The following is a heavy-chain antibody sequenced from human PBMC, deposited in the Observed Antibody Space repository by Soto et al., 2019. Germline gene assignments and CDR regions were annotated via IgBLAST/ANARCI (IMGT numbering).Heavy chain of an antibody. V-gene: IGHV3-74*01. CDR3: ATAEVDH. CDR2: VISDGNTI. J-gene: IGHJ5*02. Sequence: GGSLRLSCAASGFTFANHWTHWVRQAPGKGLEWVSRVISDGNTIDYADSVKGRFTVSRDNAKNTMYLQMNTLRAEDTAVYYCATAEVDHWGPGTLVTVSS. CDR1: GFTFANHW.